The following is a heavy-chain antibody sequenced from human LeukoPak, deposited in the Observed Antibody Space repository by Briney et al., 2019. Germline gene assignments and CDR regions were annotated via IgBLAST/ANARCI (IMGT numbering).Heavy chain of an antibody. Sequence: GGSLRLSCAASGFTLSGSIIHWVRQASGKGLEWVGRTNSKTNNYATAYAASVNGRFTISRDDSKNTAYLQMNTLKTEDTAVYYCTRQDCSGGPCSSVDYWGQGTLVTVYS. CDR1: GFTLSGSI. J-gene: IGHJ4*02. D-gene: IGHD2-15*01. V-gene: IGHV3-73*01. CDR3: TRQDCSGGPCSSVDY. CDR2: TNSKTNNYAT.